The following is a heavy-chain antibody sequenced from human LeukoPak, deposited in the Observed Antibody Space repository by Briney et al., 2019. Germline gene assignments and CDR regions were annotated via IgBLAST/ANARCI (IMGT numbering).Heavy chain of an antibody. J-gene: IGHJ6*02. CDR3: VKYTIYYFGMDV. Sequence: GALRLSCAASGFTFSTFAMSWVRQAPGEGLEWVSTISDSGGTTYYAESVEGRFTISRDNSKNTLYLHMNSLRAEDTALYYCVKYTIYYFGMDVWGQGTTVTVSS. V-gene: IGHV3-23*01. CDR2: ISDSGGTT. CDR1: GFTFSTFA. D-gene: IGHD3-10*01.